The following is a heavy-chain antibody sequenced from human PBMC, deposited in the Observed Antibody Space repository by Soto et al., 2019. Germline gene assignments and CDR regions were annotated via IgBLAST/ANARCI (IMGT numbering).Heavy chain of an antibody. CDR2: ISSSSSYI. V-gene: IGHV3-21*01. Sequence: GGSLRLSCAASGFTFSSYSMNWVRQAPGKGLEWVSSISSSSSYIYYADSVKGRFTISRDNAKNSLYLQMNSLRAEDTAVYYCARDLDEAFWSGYRDAFDIWGQGTMVTVSS. CDR1: GFTFSSYS. CDR3: ARDLDEAFWSGYRDAFDI. D-gene: IGHD3-3*01. J-gene: IGHJ3*02.